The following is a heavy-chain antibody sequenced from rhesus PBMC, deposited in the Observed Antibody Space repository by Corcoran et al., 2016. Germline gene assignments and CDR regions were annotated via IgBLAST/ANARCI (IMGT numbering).Heavy chain of an antibody. J-gene: IGHJ4*01. CDR3: ARDPQYYFDY. V-gene: IGHV2S1*01. Sequence: QVTLKESGPALVKPTQTLTLTCTFSGFSLSTSGMGVGWIRQPPGKALEWLASIYWDDDKYYRTSLKSRLTISKDTSKNQVVLTMTNMDPVDTATYYCARDPQYYFDYWGQGVLVTVSS. CDR1: GFSLSTSGMG. CDR2: IYWDDDK. D-gene: IGHD3S6*01.